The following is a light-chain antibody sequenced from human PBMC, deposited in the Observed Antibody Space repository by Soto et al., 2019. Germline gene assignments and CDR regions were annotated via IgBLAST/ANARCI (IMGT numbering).Light chain of an antibody. Sequence: IVLTQSPGTLSLSPGETVTLSCRASQSVSSYYLAWYQQRPGQAPRLLIYGASNRATGIPDRFSGSGSATEFTLTISRLEPEDFAVYYCQHYDSSFTFGGGTKVEIK. J-gene: IGKJ4*01. CDR3: QHYDSSFT. CDR2: GAS. CDR1: QSVSSYY. V-gene: IGKV3-20*01.